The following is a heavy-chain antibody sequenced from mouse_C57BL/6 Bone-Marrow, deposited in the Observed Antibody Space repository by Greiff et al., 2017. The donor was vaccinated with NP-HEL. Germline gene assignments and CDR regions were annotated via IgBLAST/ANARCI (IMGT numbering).Heavy chain of an antibody. CDR3: ARRGPIYYGSYWYFDV. D-gene: IGHD2-2*01. CDR2: IDPANGNT. J-gene: IGHJ1*03. Sequence: VQLKQSVAELVRPGASVKLSCTASGFNIKNTYMHWVKQRPEQGLEWIGRIDPANGNTKYAPKFQGKATITADTSSNTAFLQLSSLTSEDTAIYYCARRGPIYYGSYWYFDVWGTGTTVTVSS. V-gene: IGHV14-3*01. CDR1: GFNIKNTY.